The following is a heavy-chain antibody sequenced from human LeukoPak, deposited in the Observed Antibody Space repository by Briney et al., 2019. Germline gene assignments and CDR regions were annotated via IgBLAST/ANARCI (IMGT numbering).Heavy chain of an antibody. V-gene: IGHV4-39*07. CDR3: ARVVVVVAANWFDP. CDR2: IYYSGST. D-gene: IGHD2-15*01. Sequence: SETLSLTCTVSGRSISSSSSYWGWIRHPPGKGLECIGGIYYSGSTYYNPSLKSRVTISVDTSKNQFSLKLSSVTAADTAVYYCARVVVVVAANWFDPWGQGTLVTVSS. CDR1: GRSISSSSSY. J-gene: IGHJ5*02.